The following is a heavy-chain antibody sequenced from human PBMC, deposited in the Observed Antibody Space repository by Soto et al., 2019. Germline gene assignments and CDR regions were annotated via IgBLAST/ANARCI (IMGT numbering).Heavy chain of an antibody. D-gene: IGHD3-3*01. CDR2: IYHSGST. Sequence: SEPLSLTYTFSCGSSRNRCDSLRWLRQPPGKGLEWIGYIYHSGSTYYNTSLKGRVTMSVDRSKNQFSLKLSSVTAADTAVYYCARVSTIFGVGYYYGMDVWGQGTTVTVFS. J-gene: IGHJ6*02. CDR1: CGSSRNRCDS. V-gene: IGHV4-30-2*01. CDR3: ARVSTIFGVGYYYGMDV.